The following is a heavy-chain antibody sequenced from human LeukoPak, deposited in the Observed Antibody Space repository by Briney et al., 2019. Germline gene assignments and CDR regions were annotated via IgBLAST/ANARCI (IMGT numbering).Heavy chain of an antibody. V-gene: IGHV4-59*01. Sequence: SETLSLTCGVSGGSISSYHWSWIRQPPGKGLEWIGYIHYSGSTNYNPSLKSRVTISVDTSKNQFSLKLSSVTAADTAVYYCARRQLRWLPGAFDVWGQGTMVTVSS. CDR2: IHYSGST. J-gene: IGHJ3*01. D-gene: IGHD5-12*01. CDR1: GGSISSYH. CDR3: ARRQLRWLPGAFDV.